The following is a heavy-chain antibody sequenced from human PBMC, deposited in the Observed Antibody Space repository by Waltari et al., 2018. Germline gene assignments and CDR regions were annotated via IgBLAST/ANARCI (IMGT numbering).Heavy chain of an antibody. CDR3: ARGGGGDWEWFDP. J-gene: IGHJ5*02. CDR1: AGSISGFS. V-gene: IGHV4-59*01. Sequence: QVQLQESGPSLLKPSETLSLICTVSAGSISGFSWSWVRQPPGKGLDWIGYIYYTGRPNFTPSLQSRVTMSVDTSKNQFSLKLSSVTAADTAFYYCARGGGGDWEWFDPWGQGTLVTVSS. CDR2: IYYTGRP. D-gene: IGHD2-21*02.